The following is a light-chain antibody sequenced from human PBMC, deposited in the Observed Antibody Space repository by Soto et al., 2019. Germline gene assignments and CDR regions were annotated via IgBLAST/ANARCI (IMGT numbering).Light chain of an antibody. CDR3: CSYAGGRSWV. Sequence: QSALTQPASVSGSPGQSITISCTGTSSDVGGYNLVSWYQQHPGKAPKLMIYEGSKRPSGVSNRFSGSRSGNTASLTISGLQAEDEADYYCCSYAGGRSWVFGGGTKVTVL. J-gene: IGLJ3*02. CDR2: EGS. CDR1: SSDVGGYNL. V-gene: IGLV2-23*01.